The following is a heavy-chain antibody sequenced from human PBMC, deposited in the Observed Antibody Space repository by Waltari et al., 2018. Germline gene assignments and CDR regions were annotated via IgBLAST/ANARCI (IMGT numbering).Heavy chain of an antibody. J-gene: IGHJ4*02. Sequence: EVQLLESGGGLVQPGGSLRLSCAASGFTFSSYAMSWVRQAPGKGLELVSAISGSGGSTYYADSVKGRFTISRDNSKNTLYLQMNSLRAEDTAVYYCAKDSGYSGGFDYWGQGTLVTVSS. CDR3: AKDSGYSGGFDY. CDR2: ISGSGGST. V-gene: IGHV3-23*01. CDR1: GFTFSSYA. D-gene: IGHD6-13*01.